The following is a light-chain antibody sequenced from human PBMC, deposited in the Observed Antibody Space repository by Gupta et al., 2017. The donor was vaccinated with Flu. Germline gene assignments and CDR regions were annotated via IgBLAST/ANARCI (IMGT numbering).Light chain of an antibody. CDR3: VLFMHYGGSWV. Sequence: QTVVTQAPSFSVSPGGTVTLTCGLNSGSVSTTNSPTWFQQTPGQPPRTLIYNTHTRSSGVPDRFSGSILGNKAALTITGAQTDDESDYYCVLFMHYGGSWVFGGGTKLTVL. V-gene: IGLV8-61*01. J-gene: IGLJ3*02. CDR1: SGSVSTTNS. CDR2: NTH.